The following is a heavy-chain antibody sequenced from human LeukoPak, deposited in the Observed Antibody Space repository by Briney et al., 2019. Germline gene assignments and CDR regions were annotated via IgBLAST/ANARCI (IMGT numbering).Heavy chain of an antibody. CDR3: AKAGSIRFCY. J-gene: IGHJ4*02. V-gene: IGHV3-23*01. CDR1: GFTFSSSA. D-gene: IGHD1-26*01. Sequence: GGSLRLSCAASGFTFSSSAMSWVRQAPGKGLEWVSGVSGSGGNTYYAGSVKGRFTISRDNSKNTLYLQMNSLRAEDTAVYYCAKAGSIRFCYLGQGTLVTVSS. CDR2: VSGSGGNT.